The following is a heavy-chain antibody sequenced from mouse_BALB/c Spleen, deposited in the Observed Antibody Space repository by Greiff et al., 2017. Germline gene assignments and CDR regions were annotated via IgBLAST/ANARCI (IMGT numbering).Heavy chain of an antibody. D-gene: IGHD2-3*01. CDR3: ARLGWEAMDY. CDR2: ISYSGST. CDR1: GYSITSDYA. V-gene: IGHV3-2*02. Sequence: EVQLVESGPGLVKPSQSLSLTCTVTGYSITSDYAWNWIRQFPGNKLEWMGYISYSGSTSYNPSLKSRISITRDTSKNQFFLQLNSVTTEDTATYYCARLGWEAMDYWGQGTSVTVSS. J-gene: IGHJ4*01.